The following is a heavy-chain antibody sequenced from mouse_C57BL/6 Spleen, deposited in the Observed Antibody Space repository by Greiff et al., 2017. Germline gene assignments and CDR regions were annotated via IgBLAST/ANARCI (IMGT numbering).Heavy chain of an antibody. CDR2: INPNNGGT. D-gene: IGHD1-1*01. CDR3: ARFGSSYAWFAY. Sequence: FQLQQSGPELVKPGASVKMSCKASGYTFTDYNMHWVKQRHGKSLEWIGYINPNNGGTSYNEKFKDKATLTVNKSSSTAYMELRSLTSEDSAVYYCARFGSSYAWFAYWGQGTLVTVAA. CDR1: GYTFTDYN. J-gene: IGHJ3*01. V-gene: IGHV1-22*01.